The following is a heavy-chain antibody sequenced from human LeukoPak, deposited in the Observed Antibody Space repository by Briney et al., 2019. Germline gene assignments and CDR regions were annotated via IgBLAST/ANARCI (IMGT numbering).Heavy chain of an antibody. D-gene: IGHD2-21*02. CDR3: AKDLIVVVTATTNNWFDP. CDR2: ISGSGGST. V-gene: IGHV3-23*01. J-gene: IGHJ5*02. CDR1: GSTFSSYA. Sequence: GGSLRLSCAASGSTFSSYAMSWVRQAPGKGLEWVSAISGSGGSTYYADSVKGRFTISRDNSKNTLYLQMNSLRAEDTAVYYCAKDLIVVVTATTNNWFDPWGQGTLVTVSS.